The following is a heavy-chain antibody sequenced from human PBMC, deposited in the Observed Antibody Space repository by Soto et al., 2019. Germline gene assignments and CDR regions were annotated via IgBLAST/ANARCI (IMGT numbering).Heavy chain of an antibody. CDR1: GFTFSNYV. Sequence: GGSLRLSCAASGFTFSNYVMTWVRQAPGKGPEWVPAVSASGGSTHYAASVKGRFTISRDNSKSTVYLQMNSLRAEDTAVYYCAKGGSTNWYYYYGMDVWGQGTTVTVSS. J-gene: IGHJ6*02. D-gene: IGHD2-2*01. CDR3: AKGGSTNWYYYYGMDV. V-gene: IGHV3-23*01. CDR2: VSASGGST.